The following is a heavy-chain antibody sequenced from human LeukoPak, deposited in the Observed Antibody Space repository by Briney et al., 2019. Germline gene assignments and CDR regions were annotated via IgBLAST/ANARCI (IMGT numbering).Heavy chain of an antibody. J-gene: IGHJ6*03. CDR2: IYYSGST. D-gene: IGHD3-10*01. Sequence: SETLSLTCTVSGGSISSSSYYWGWIRQPPGKGLEWIGGIYYSGSTYYNPSLKSRVTISVDTSKNQFSLKLSSVTAADTAVYYCARGSGSYHTNYYYYYMDVWGKGTTVTISS. CDR3: ARGSGSYHTNYYYYYMDV. V-gene: IGHV4-39*01. CDR1: GGSISSSSYY.